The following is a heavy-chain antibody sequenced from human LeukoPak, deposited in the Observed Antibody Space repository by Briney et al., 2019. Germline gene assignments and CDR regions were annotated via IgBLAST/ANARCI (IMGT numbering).Heavy chain of an antibody. D-gene: IGHD3-10*01. Sequence: SETLSLTCAVYGGSFSGYYWSWIRQPPGKGREWIGEINHSGSTNYNPSLKSRVTISVDTSKNQFSLKLTSVTAADTAMYYCASDRGSESFGMDVWGQGTTVTVSS. J-gene: IGHJ6*02. CDR3: ASDRGSESFGMDV. V-gene: IGHV4-34*01. CDR1: GGSFSGYY. CDR2: INHSGST.